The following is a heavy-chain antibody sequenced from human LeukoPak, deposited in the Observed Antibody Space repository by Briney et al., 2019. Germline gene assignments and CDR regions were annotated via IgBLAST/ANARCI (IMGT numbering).Heavy chain of an antibody. CDR2: INHSGST. D-gene: IGHD2-2*01. CDR3: ARGLFPIVVVPAADNWFDP. V-gene: IGHV4-34*01. Sequence: SETLSPTCAVYGGSFSGYYWSWIRQPPGKGLEWIGEINHSGSTNYNPSLKSRVTISVDTSKNQFSLKLSSVTAADTAVYYCARGLFPIVVVPAADNWFDPWGQGTLVTVSS. J-gene: IGHJ5*02. CDR1: GGSFSGYY.